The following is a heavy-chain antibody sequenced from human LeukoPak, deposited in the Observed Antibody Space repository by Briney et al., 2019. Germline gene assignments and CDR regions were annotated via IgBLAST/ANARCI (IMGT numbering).Heavy chain of an antibody. CDR3: ARESSGYSRKPIDH. J-gene: IGHJ4*02. D-gene: IGHD3-22*01. CDR1: GDSVTSGYFY. V-gene: IGHV4-61*01. CDR2: IYHTGST. Sequence: PSETLSLTCTVSGDSVTSGYFYWSWIRQPPGKGLEWIAYIYHTGSTNYSPSLKSRVTVSVDTSKNQIYLNLNSVTAADTAVYYCARESSGYSRKPIDHWGQGTLVTVSS.